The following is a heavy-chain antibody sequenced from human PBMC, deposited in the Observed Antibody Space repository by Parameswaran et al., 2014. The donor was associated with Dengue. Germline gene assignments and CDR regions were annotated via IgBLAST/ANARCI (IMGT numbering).Heavy chain of an antibody. CDR2: ISSRYTTI. D-gene: IGHD6-13*01. CDR3: ARAPLAYSSSWSVGY. J-gene: IGHJ1*01. Sequence: VRQAPGKGLEWVSYISSRYTTIHYADSVKGRFTISRDNAKNSLYLQMNRLRDDDTAVYYCARAPLAYSSSWSVGYWGQGTLVTVSS. V-gene: IGHV3-48*02.